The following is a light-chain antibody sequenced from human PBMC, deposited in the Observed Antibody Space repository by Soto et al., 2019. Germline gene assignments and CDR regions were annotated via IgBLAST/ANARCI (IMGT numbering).Light chain of an antibody. CDR1: QSVSSIY. CDR2: GAS. J-gene: IGKJ1*01. Sequence: EIVLTQSPGTLSLSPGERATLSCRASQSVSSIYLDWYQHKPGQAPRLLIYGASSRATGIPDRFSGSGSGTDFTLTISRLEPEDFAVYYCQQYGSSSWTFGRGTTVEIK. CDR3: QQYGSSSWT. V-gene: IGKV3-20*01.